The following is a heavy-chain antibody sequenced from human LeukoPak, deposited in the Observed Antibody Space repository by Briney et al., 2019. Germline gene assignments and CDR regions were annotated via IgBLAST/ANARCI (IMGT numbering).Heavy chain of an antibody. Sequence: PSETLSLTCTVSGGSISTYYWSWIRQPAGKGLEWIGRIFASGSTKYNPSLKSRVTMSVETSKNQFSLKLSSVTAADTAVYYCAREGSAFDIWGQGTMVTVSS. V-gene: IGHV4-4*07. CDR3: AREGSAFDI. J-gene: IGHJ3*02. CDR2: IFASGST. CDR1: GGSISTYY.